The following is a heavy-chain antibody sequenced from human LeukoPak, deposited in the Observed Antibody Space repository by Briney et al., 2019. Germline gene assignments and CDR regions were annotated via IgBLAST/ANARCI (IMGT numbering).Heavy chain of an antibody. CDR3: ARVQYSGFDLTGAFDN. CDR1: GFTFSSYE. D-gene: IGHD5-12*01. CDR2: ISNSGNTM. J-gene: IGHJ4*02. Sequence: QSGGSLRLSCAASGFTFSSYEMNWVRQAPGKGLEWVSYISNSGNTMYYADSVKGRFTISRDNAKNSLYLQMNSLRAEDTAVYYCARVQYSGFDLTGAFDNWGQGTLVTVSS. V-gene: IGHV3-48*03.